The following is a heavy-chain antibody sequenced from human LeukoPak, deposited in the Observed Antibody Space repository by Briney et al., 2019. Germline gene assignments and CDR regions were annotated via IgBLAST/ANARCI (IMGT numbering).Heavy chain of an antibody. V-gene: IGHV1-2*02. J-gene: IGHJ4*02. Sequence: ASVKASCKASGYTFTGYYMHWVRQAPGQGLEWMGWINPNSGGTNYAQKFQGRVTMTRDMSISTAYMELSRLTSDDTAVYYCARWGSAVADYWGQGTLVTVSS. D-gene: IGHD6-19*01. CDR1: GYTFTGYY. CDR3: ARWGSAVADY. CDR2: INPNSGGT.